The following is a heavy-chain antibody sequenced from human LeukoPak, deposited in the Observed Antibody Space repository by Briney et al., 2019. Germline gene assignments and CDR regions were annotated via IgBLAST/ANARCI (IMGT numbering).Heavy chain of an antibody. CDR1: GYTFTGYY. J-gene: IGHJ6*03. CDR3: ARVLGNRGSYYFMDV. V-gene: IGHV1-2*02. D-gene: IGHD3-10*01. CDR2: INPNSGGA. Sequence: ASVKVSCKASGYTFTGYYMHWVRQAPGQGLEWMGWINPNSGGANYAQKFQGRVTITRDTSISTAYMELSRLRSDDTAVYYCARVLGNRGSYYFMDVWGKGTTVTVSS.